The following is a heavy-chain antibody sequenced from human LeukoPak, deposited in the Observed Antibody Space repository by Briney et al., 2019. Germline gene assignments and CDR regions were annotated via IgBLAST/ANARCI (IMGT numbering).Heavy chain of an antibody. Sequence: SETLSLTCAVYGGSFSGYYWSWIRQPPGKGLEWIGEINHSGSTNYNPSLKSRVTISVDTSKNQFSLKLSSVTAADTAVYYCARGAARGIYYYMDVWGKGTTVTVSS. J-gene: IGHJ6*03. CDR2: INHSGST. CDR3: ARGAARGIYYYMDV. CDR1: GGSFSGYY. V-gene: IGHV4-34*01. D-gene: IGHD6-6*01.